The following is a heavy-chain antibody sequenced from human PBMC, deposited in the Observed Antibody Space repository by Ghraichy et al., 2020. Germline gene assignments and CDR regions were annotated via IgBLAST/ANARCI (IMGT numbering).Heavy chain of an antibody. V-gene: IGHV3-74*01. CDR3: ARLNYGDSDY. D-gene: IGHD4-17*01. Sequence: GGSLRLSCAASGFTFNSYWMHWVRHAPGKGLVLVSRINIDGSGTSYADSVKGRFTISRDNAKNTLYLQMNSLRAEDTAVYYCARLNYGDSDYSGQGTLVTVYS. J-gene: IGHJ4*02. CDR2: INIDGSGT. CDR1: GFTFNSYW.